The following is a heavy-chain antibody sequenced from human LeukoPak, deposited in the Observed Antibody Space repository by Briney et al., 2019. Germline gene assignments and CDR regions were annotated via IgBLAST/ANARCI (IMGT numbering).Heavy chain of an antibody. J-gene: IGHJ4*02. D-gene: IGHD3-22*01. CDR2: INPNSGDT. CDR1: GYTFTGYY. Sequence: GASVKVSCKASGYTFTGYYMHWVRQAPGQGLEWMGWINPNSGDTNYQGRVTMTRDTSISTAYMELRSLRSDDTAVYYCASGLVRSGYKGGQYYFDYWGQGTLVTVSS. V-gene: IGHV1-2*02. CDR3: ASGLVRSGYKGGQYYFDY.